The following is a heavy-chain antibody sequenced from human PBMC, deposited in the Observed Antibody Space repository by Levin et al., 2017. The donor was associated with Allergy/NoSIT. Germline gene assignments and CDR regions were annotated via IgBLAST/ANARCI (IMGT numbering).Heavy chain of an antibody. J-gene: IGHJ3*01. D-gene: IGHD1-1*01. Sequence: PQASVKVSCKASGYIFTGYYMYWVRQAPGQGLEWMGWNKPNSGDTKYAQKFQGRVTMTGDTSIGTAYMELTRLGSDDTAVYYCARVRGCVGCDWNRGSLDVWGQGTVVTVSS. CDR3: ARVRGCVGCDWNRGSLDV. V-gene: IGHV1-2*02. CDR1: GYIFTGYY. CDR2: NKPNSGDT.